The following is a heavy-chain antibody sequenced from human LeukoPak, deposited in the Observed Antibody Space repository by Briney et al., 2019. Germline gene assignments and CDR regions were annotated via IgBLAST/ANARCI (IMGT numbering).Heavy chain of an antibody. V-gene: IGHV3-9*01. CDR3: AKDTGYSYGPNIDY. CDR2: ISWNSGSI. CDR1: GFTFDDYA. J-gene: IGHJ4*02. D-gene: IGHD5-18*01. Sequence: GGSLRLSCAASGFTFDDYAMHWVRQAPGKGPEWVSGISWNSGSIGYADSVKGRFTISRDNAKNSLYLQMNSLRAEDTALYYCAKDTGYSYGPNIDYWGQGTLVTVSS.